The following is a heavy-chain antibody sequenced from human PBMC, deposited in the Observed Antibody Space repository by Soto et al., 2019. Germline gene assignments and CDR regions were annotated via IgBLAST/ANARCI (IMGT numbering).Heavy chain of an antibody. J-gene: IGHJ4*02. Sequence: QVQLVESGGGVVQPGRSLRLSCAASGFTFSSYGMHWVRQAPGKGLEWVAVIWYDGSNKYYADSVKGRFTISRDNSKNTLYLQVNSLRADDTAVYYCARDPYGDYVVFDYWGQGTLVTVSS. CDR2: IWYDGSNK. D-gene: IGHD4-17*01. CDR1: GFTFSSYG. CDR3: ARDPYGDYVVFDY. V-gene: IGHV3-33*01.